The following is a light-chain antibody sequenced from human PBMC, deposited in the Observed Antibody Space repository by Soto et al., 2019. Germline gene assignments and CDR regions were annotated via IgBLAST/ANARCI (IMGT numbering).Light chain of an antibody. Sequence: QSALTQPPSASGSFGQSVTISCTGTSSDVGGYNYVSWYQQHPGKAPKLMIYEVSERPSGVPDRFSGSKSGNTASLTVSGLQADDEADYSSSSYSGTNYHYVFGTGTKVTVL. V-gene: IGLV2-8*01. CDR2: EVS. CDR1: SSDVGGYNY. CDR3: SSYSGTNYHYV. J-gene: IGLJ1*01.